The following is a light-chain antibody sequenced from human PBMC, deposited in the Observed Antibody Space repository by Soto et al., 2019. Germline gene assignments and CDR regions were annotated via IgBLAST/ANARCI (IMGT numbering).Light chain of an antibody. CDR3: QQSYSTPRT. J-gene: IGKJ2*01. V-gene: IGKV1-39*01. CDR2: AAS. CDR1: QSITNY. Sequence: DLPMTQSPSSLSASVGDRVTITCRASQSITNYLNWYQQKPGKAPNLLIYAASSLQSGVPSRFSGSGSGTDFTLTISSLQPEDFATYYGQQSYSTPRTFGQGTKLEIK.